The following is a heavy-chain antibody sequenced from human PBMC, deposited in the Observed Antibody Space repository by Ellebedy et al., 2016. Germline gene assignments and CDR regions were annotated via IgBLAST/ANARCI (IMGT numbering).Heavy chain of an antibody. J-gene: IGHJ4*02. CDR2: ISGGAVHT. D-gene: IGHD6-6*01. Sequence: GESLKISCAASGFTFSSHAMSWVRQGPGKGLEWVSAISGGAVHTYYADSVKGRFTISTDNSKNTLYLQMNSLRAEDTALYYCAKGSAGGRPYYFDYWGQGTLVTVSS. CDR1: GFTFSSHA. V-gene: IGHV3-23*01. CDR3: AKGSAGGRPYYFDY.